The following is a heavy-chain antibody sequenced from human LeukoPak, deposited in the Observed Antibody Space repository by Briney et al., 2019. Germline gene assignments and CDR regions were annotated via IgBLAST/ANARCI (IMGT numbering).Heavy chain of an antibody. CDR3: ARGFDSKSTYFDY. Sequence: SETLSLTCTVSGGSISSSSYYWGWIRQPPGKGLEWIGYISYSGSTNYNPSLKSRVTISLDTSKNQFSLKLRSVTAADTAVYYCARGFDSKSTYFDYWGQGTLVTVSS. D-gene: IGHD5-12*01. CDR2: ISYSGST. J-gene: IGHJ4*02. V-gene: IGHV4-61*05. CDR1: GGSISSSSYY.